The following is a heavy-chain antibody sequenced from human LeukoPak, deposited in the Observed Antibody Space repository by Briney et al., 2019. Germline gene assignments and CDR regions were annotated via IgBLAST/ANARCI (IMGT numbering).Heavy chain of an antibody. V-gene: IGHV1-18*01. J-gene: IGHJ4*02. D-gene: IGHD4-23*01. CDR2: ISAYNGNT. CDR1: GYTFTSYG. Sequence: ASVKVSCTASGYTFTSYGITWVRQAPGQGLEWMGWISAYNGNTHYAQKLQGRVTMTTDTSTSTAYLELRSLSSDNTAVYYCARGTRGVNSPYFDYWGQGTLVTVSS. CDR3: ARGTRGVNSPYFDY.